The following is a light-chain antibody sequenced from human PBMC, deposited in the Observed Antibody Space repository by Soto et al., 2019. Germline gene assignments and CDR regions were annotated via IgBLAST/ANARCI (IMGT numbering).Light chain of an antibody. CDR1: QSVSSSY. J-gene: IGKJ4*01. V-gene: IGKV3-20*01. Sequence: EIVLTQSPGTLSLSPGERATLSCRASQSVSSSYLAWYQQKPGQAPRLLIYGASSRATGIPGRFSGSGSGTDFTLTISRLEPEDFAVYFCQAFGSSVSTFGGGTKVEIK. CDR3: QAFGSSVST. CDR2: GAS.